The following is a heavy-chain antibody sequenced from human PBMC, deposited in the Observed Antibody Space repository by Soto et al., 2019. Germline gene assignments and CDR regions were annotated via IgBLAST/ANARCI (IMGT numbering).Heavy chain of an antibody. CDR1: GGSFSGYY. V-gene: IGHV4-34*01. Sequence: LSLTCAVYGGSFSGYYWSWIRQPPGKGLEWIGEINHSGSTNYNPSLKSRVTISVDTSKNQFSLKLSSVTAADTAVYYCARRSIRFLEWRNYYGMDVWGQGTTVTVSS. J-gene: IGHJ6*02. D-gene: IGHD3-3*01. CDR3: ARRSIRFLEWRNYYGMDV. CDR2: INHSGST.